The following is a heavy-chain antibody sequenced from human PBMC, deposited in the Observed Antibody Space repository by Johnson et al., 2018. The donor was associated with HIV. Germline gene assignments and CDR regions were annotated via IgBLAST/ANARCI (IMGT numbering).Heavy chain of an antibody. Sequence: QVQLVESGGGVVQPGRSLRLSCAASGFTFSSYAMHWVRQAPGKGLEWVAVISYDGSNKYYADSVKGRFTISRDNSKNTLYLQMNSLRAEDTAVYYCARDGQWGSTTWYSAFDIWGQGTMVTVSS. J-gene: IGHJ3*02. CDR1: GFTFSSYA. D-gene: IGHD6-13*01. V-gene: IGHV3-30-3*01. CDR2: ISYDGSNK. CDR3: ARDGQWGSTTWYSAFDI.